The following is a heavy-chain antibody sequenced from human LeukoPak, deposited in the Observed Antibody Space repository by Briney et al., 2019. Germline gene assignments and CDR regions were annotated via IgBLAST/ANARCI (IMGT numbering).Heavy chain of an antibody. J-gene: IGHJ4*02. CDR3: ARGWYYVDY. V-gene: IGHV4-4*09. CDR2: MYTSVTT. CDR1: GASISTYY. D-gene: IGHD6-19*01. Sequence: SETLSLTCTVSGASISTYYWTWVRQPPGKGLEWIGSMYTSVTTKYNPSLKSRGTISVDTSKNQSSLRLSSVTAADTAVYYCARGWYYVDYWGQGTLVTVSS.